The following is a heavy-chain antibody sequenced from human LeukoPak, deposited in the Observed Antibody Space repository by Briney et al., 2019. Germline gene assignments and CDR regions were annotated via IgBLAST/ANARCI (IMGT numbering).Heavy chain of an antibody. CDR2: IITGDGDT. J-gene: IGHJ4*02. V-gene: IGHV3-23*01. CDR3: AKFALQSDPFDY. Sequence: GGSLRLSCAASGFTVSSNYMSWVRQAPGKGLEWVSTIITGDGDTFYADSVKGRFTISRDNSKNTLYLQMNSLRGDDTAIYYCAKFALQSDPFDYWGQGTLVTVSS. D-gene: IGHD6-19*01. CDR1: GFTVSSNY.